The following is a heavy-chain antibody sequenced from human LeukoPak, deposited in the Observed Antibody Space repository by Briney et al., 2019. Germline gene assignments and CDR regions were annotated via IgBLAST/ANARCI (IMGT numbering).Heavy chain of an antibody. D-gene: IGHD3-10*01. CDR1: GGSISSYY. J-gene: IGHJ3*02. CDR3: ASGGSLWFGEFDDAFDI. V-gene: IGHV4-59*01. Sequence: SETLSLTCTVSGGSISSYYWSWIRQPPGKGLEWIGYIYYSGSTNYNPSLKSRVTISVDTSKNQFSLKLSSVTAADTAVYYCASGGSLWFGEFDDAFDIWGQGTMVTVSS. CDR2: IYYSGST.